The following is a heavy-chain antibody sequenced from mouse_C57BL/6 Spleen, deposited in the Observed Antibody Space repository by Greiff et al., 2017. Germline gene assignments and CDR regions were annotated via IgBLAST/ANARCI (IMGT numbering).Heavy chain of an antibody. D-gene: IGHD1-1*01. CDR3: AKNGGSSPYYFDF. J-gene: IGHJ2*01. CDR1: GFSLTNYG. Sequence: VQLQQSGPGLVQPSQSLSITCTVSGFSLTNYGVHWVRQSPGKGLEWLGVIWRRGSTDYNAAFMSRLSITKDNSKSQVFFKMNSLQADDTAIYYWAKNGGSSPYYFDFWGQGTTLTVSS. CDR2: IWRRGST. V-gene: IGHV2-5*01.